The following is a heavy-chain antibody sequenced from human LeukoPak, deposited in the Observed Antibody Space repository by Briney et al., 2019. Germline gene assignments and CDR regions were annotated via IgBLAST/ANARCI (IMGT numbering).Heavy chain of an antibody. D-gene: IGHD6-13*01. V-gene: IGHV3-21*01. CDR2: ISSSSSYI. CDR1: GFTFSSYS. CDR3: ARGRRARQQLITYYFDY. Sequence: PGGSLRLSCAASGFTFSSYSMNWVRQAPGKGLEWVSSISSSSSYIYYADSVKGRFTISRDDSKNTLYLQMNSLRAEDTAVYYCARGRRARQQLITYYFDYWGQGTLVTVSS. J-gene: IGHJ4*02.